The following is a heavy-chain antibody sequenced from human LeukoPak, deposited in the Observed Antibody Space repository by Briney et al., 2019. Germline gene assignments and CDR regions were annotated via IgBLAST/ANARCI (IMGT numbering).Heavy chain of an antibody. Sequence: SETLSLTCTVSGGSISSSSYYWGWIRQPPGKGLEWIGSIYYSGSTNYNPSLKSRVTISVDTSKNQFSLKLSSVTAADTAVYYCARELGYYDFWSGPYDAFDIWGQGTMVTVSS. J-gene: IGHJ3*02. CDR3: ARELGYYDFWSGPYDAFDI. CDR2: IYYSGST. CDR1: GGSISSSSYY. V-gene: IGHV4-39*07. D-gene: IGHD3-3*01.